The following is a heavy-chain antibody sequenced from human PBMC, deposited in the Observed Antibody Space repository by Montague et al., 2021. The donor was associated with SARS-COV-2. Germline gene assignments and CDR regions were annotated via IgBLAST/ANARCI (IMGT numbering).Heavy chain of an antibody. Sequence: SETLSLTCTVSGDSISRYYWTWIRQPPGKGLEWIGYIYYSGSTNYNPSLKSRVTISVDTSKNQFSLKLSSVTAADTALYYCARHTSATLSFFDSWGQGTLVTVSS. J-gene: IGHJ4*02. V-gene: IGHV4-59*08. CDR3: ARHTSATLSFFDS. D-gene: IGHD1-26*01. CDR1: GDSISRYY. CDR2: IYYSGST.